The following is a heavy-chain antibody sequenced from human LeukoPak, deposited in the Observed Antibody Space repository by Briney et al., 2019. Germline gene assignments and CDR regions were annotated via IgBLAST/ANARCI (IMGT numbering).Heavy chain of an antibody. CDR2: IYYSGST. J-gene: IGHJ3*02. V-gene: IGHV4-59*01. CDR3: ARETGGAGAFDI. Sequence: SETLSLTCTVSGGSISSYYWSWIRQPPGKGLEWIGYIYYSGSTNYNPSLKSRVTISVDTSKNQFSLKLSSVTAADTAVYYCARETGGAGAFDIWGQGTMVTVSS. CDR1: GGSISSYY. D-gene: IGHD6-19*01.